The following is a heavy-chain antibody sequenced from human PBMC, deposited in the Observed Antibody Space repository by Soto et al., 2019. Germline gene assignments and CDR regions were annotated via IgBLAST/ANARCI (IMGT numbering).Heavy chain of an antibody. J-gene: IGHJ5*02. V-gene: IGHV6-1*01. D-gene: IGHD5-18*01. CDR3: ARDHVRGYSYGANNWFDP. Sequence: KQSQTLSLTCAISGDSVSSNSAAWNWIRQSPSRGLEWLGRTYYRSKWYNDYAVSVKSRITINPDTSKNQFSLQLNSVTPEDTAVYYGARDHVRGYSYGANNWFDPWGQGTLVTVSS. CDR1: GDSVSSNSAA. CDR2: TYYRSKWYN.